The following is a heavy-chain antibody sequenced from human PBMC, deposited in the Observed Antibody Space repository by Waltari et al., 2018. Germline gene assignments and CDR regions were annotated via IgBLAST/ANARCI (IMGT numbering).Heavy chain of an antibody. Sequence: QVQLQESGPGLVKPSETLSLTCTVSGGSISSYYWSWIRQPAGKGLEWIGRIYTSGSTNYNPSLKSRVPISVDKSKNQFSLKLSSVTAADTAVYYCARDLLIAVAGEHDAFDIWGQGTMVTVSS. CDR3: ARDLLIAVAGEHDAFDI. CDR1: GGSISSYY. CDR2: IYTSGST. J-gene: IGHJ3*02. D-gene: IGHD6-19*01. V-gene: IGHV4-4*07.